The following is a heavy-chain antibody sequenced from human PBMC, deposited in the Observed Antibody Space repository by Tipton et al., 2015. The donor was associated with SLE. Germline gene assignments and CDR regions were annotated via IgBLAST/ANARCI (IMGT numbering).Heavy chain of an antibody. CDR3: ARSQRNYDFWSRYYFDY. CDR2: IYYSGST. V-gene: IGHV4-39*07. D-gene: IGHD3-3*01. Sequence: TLSLTCTVSGGSISSSSYYWGWIRQPPGKGLEWIGSIYYSGSTYYNPSLKSRVTISVDTSKNQFSLKLSSVTAADTAVYYCARSQRNYDFWSRYYFDYWGQGTLVTVSS. CDR1: GGSISSSSYY. J-gene: IGHJ4*02.